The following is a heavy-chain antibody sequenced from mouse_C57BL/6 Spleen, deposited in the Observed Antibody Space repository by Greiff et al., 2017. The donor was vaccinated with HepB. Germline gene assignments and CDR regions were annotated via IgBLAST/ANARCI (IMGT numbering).Heavy chain of an antibody. CDR3: ARSKFITTVVEGFAY. CDR2: IYPRSGNT. J-gene: IGHJ3*01. V-gene: IGHV1-81*01. D-gene: IGHD1-1*01. Sequence: VQLQESGAELARPGASVKLSCKASGYTFTSYGISWVKQRTGQGLEWIGEIYPRSGNTYYNEKFKGKATLTADKSSSTAYMELRSLTSEDSAVYFCARSKFITTVVEGFAYWGQGTLVTVSA. CDR1: GYTFTSYG.